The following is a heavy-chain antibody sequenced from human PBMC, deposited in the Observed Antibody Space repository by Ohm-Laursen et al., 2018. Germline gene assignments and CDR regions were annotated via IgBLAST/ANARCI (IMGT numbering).Heavy chain of an antibody. CDR2: IWYDGSNK. Sequence: SLRLSCSASGFTFSSYGMHWVRQAPGKGLEWVAVIWYDGSNKYYADSVKGRFTISRDNSKNTLYLQMNSLRAEDAAVYYCAKDPYPSPLNFDYWGQGTLVTVSS. J-gene: IGHJ4*02. CDR3: AKDPYPSPLNFDY. CDR1: GFTFSSYG. V-gene: IGHV3-33*06.